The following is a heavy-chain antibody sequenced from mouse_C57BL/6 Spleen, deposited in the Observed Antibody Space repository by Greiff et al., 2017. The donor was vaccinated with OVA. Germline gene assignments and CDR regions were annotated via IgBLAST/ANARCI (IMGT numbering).Heavy chain of an antibody. D-gene: IGHD2-1*01. J-gene: IGHJ2*01. CDR2: IYPGDGDT. CDR1: GYAFSSYW. CDR3: ARGNYVNPFDY. V-gene: IGHV1-80*01. Sequence: VQLQQSGAELVKPGASVKISCKASGYAFSSYWMNWVKQRPGKGLEWIGQIYPGDGDTNYNGKFKGKATLTADKSSSTAYMQLSSLTSEDSAVYFCARGNYVNPFDYWGQGTTLTVSS.